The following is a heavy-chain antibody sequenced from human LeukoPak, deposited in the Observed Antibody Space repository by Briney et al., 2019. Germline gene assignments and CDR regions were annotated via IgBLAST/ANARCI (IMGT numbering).Heavy chain of an antibody. J-gene: IGHJ4*02. V-gene: IGHV5-51*01. D-gene: IGHD2-2*01. Sequence: GESLKISCKGSGYSFTSYWIGWVRQMPGKGLEWMGIIYPGDSDTRYSPSFQGQVTISADKSISTAYLQWSSLKASDTAMCYCARQGYCSSTSCYPDYFDYWGQGTLVTVSS. CDR2: IYPGDSDT. CDR1: GYSFTSYW. CDR3: ARQGYCSSTSCYPDYFDY.